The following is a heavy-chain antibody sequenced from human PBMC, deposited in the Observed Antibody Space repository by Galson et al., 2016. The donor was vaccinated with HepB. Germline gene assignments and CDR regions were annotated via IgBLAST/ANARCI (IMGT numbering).Heavy chain of an antibody. V-gene: IGHV3-48*04. Sequence: SLRLSCAASGFRLSVYSMNWVRLSPGKGLEWISYITSDYKTIRYADSVKGRFTISRDIAKNTVYLQINSLGVEDTGVYYCSSDRPYGDSFDFWGQGTLVTVS. CDR3: SSDRPYGDSFDF. D-gene: IGHD3-10*01. CDR1: GFRLSVYS. J-gene: IGHJ4*02. CDR2: ITSDYKTI.